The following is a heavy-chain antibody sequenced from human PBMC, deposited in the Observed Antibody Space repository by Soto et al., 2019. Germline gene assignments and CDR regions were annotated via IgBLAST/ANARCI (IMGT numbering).Heavy chain of an antibody. D-gene: IGHD2-15*01. V-gene: IGHV1-58*01. CDR1: GFTFTSSA. J-gene: IGHJ3*02. CDR2: IVVGSGNT. Sequence: SVKVSCKASGFTFTSSAVQWVRQARGQRLEWIGWIVVGSGNTNYAQKFQERVTITRDMSTSTAYMELSSLRAEDTAVYYCARLYCSASSCYSVGAFDIRGQGTMVTVSS. CDR3: ARLYCSASSCYSVGAFDI.